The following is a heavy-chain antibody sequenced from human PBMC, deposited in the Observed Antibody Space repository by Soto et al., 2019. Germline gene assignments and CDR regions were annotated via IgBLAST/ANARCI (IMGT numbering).Heavy chain of an antibody. CDR3: VRASNRRNNWFDP. Sequence: QVQLVQSGAEVKKPGASVKVSCKASGYTFTGYYMHWVRQAPGQGLEWMGWINPNSGGTNYAQKFQGWVTMTRDTSISTAYMELSRLRSDDTAVYYCVRASNRRNNWFDPWGQGTLVTVSS. CDR1: GYTFTGYY. J-gene: IGHJ5*02. D-gene: IGHD4-4*01. V-gene: IGHV1-2*04. CDR2: INPNSGGT.